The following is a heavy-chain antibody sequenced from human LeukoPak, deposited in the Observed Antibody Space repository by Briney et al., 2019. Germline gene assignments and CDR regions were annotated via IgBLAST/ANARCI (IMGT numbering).Heavy chain of an antibody. CDR3: AKATVVVPAANDY. CDR2: ISGSGGST. CDR1: GFTFSSYG. D-gene: IGHD2-2*01. J-gene: IGHJ4*02. V-gene: IGHV3-23*01. Sequence: GGSLRLSCAASGFTFSSYGMSWVRQAPGKGLEWVSAISGSGGSTYYADSVKGRFTISRDNSKNTLYLQMNSLRAEDTAVYYCAKATVVVPAANDYWGQGTLVTVSS.